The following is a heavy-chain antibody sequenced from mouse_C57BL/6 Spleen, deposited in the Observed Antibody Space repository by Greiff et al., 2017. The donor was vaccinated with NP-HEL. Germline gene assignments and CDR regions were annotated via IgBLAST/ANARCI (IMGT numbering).Heavy chain of an antibody. CDR3: AREGLLFFAY. V-gene: IGHV3-6*01. Sequence: VQLQQSGPGLVKPSQSLSLTCSVTGYSITSGYYWNWIRQFPGNKLEWMGYISYDGSNNYNPSLKNRISITRDTSKNQFFLKLNSVTTEDTATYYCAREGLLFFAYWGQGTLVTVSA. CDR2: ISYDGSN. D-gene: IGHD2-10*01. J-gene: IGHJ3*01. CDR1: GYSITSGYY.